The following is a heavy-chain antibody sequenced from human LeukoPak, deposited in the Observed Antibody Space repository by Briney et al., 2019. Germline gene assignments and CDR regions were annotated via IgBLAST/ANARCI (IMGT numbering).Heavy chain of an antibody. V-gene: IGHV5-51*01. CDR2: IYCDGSKT. Sequence: GESLKISCQASGYTFTDYWIGWVRQMPGKGLEWMGIIYCDGSKTTYSQSLQSQVTISVDKSTSTAYLQWSSLKASDTAIYFCARLSGGVRGIPNWFDPWGQGTLVTVSS. CDR3: ARLSGGVRGIPNWFDP. J-gene: IGHJ5*02. D-gene: IGHD3-10*01. CDR1: GYTFTDYW.